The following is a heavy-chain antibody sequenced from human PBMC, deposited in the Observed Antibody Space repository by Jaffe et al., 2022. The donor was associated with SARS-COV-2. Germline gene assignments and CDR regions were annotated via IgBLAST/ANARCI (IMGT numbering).Heavy chain of an antibody. Sequence: QVQLVQSGAEVKKPGSSVKVSCKASGGTFSSYAISWVRQAPGQGLEWMGGIIPIFGTANYAQKFQGRVTITADESTSTAYMELSSLRSEDTAVYYCARGRFVAAAAGTSAFDIWGQGTMVTVSS. J-gene: IGHJ3*02. V-gene: IGHV1-69*01. D-gene: IGHD6-13*01. CDR3: ARGRFVAAAAGTSAFDI. CDR2: IIPIFGTA. CDR1: GGTFSSYA.